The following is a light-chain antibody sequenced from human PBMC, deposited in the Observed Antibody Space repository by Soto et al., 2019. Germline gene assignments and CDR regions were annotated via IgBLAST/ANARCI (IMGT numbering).Light chain of an antibody. CDR2: EVT. J-gene: IGLJ3*02. Sequence: QSALTQPPSVSGSPGQSVTISCIGTSSDVGGYDRVSWYQQPPGTAPKLMIYEVTNRPSGVPDRFSGSRSGKTASLTISGLQAEYEADYYCTSYTSNSTWVFGGGTKVTVL. CDR3: TSYTSNSTWV. CDR1: SSDVGGYDR. V-gene: IGLV2-18*02.